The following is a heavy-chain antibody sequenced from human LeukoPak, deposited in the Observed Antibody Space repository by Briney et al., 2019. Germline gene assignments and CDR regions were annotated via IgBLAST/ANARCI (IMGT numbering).Heavy chain of an antibody. CDR1: GYTFTGYY. CDR3: ARDSRYGRSLNRGYSYGF. Sequence: ASVKVSCKASGYTFTGYYMHWVRQAPGQGLEWMGWINPNSGGTNYAQKFQGRVTMTRDTSISTAYMELSRLRSDDTAVYYCARDSRYGRSLNRGYSYGFWGQGTLVTVSS. D-gene: IGHD5-18*01. CDR2: INPNSGGT. V-gene: IGHV1-2*02. J-gene: IGHJ4*02.